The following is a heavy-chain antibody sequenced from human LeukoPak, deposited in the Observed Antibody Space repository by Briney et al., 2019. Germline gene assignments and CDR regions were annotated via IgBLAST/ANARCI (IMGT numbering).Heavy chain of an antibody. CDR3: ATLVAAAGGFEY. J-gene: IGHJ4*02. CDR1: GYTLTELS. CDR2: FDPEDGET. D-gene: IGHD6-13*01. V-gene: IGHV1-24*01. Sequence: ASVKVACKVSGYTLTELSMHWVRQAPGKGLEWMGGFDPEDGETIYAQKFQGRVTMTEDTSTDTAYMELSSLRSENTAVYYCATLVAAAGGFEYWGQGTLVTVSS.